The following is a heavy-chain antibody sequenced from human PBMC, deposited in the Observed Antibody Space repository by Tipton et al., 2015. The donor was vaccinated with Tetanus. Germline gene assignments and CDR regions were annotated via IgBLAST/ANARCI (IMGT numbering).Heavy chain of an antibody. Sequence: SLRLSCAASGITFSSHALHWVRQAPGKGLEWVAVISNDGDNKFYADSVTGRFTISRDNSKNTLYLQMNSLRAEDTALYYCARDYTSYYAYYGMDVWGQGTTVTVSS. CDR2: ISNDGDNK. V-gene: IGHV3-30-3*01. CDR1: GITFSSHA. CDR3: ARDYTSYYAYYGMDV. D-gene: IGHD3-16*01. J-gene: IGHJ6*02.